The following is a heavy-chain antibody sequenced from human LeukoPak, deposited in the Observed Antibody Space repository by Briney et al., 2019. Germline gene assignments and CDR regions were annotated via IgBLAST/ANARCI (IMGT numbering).Heavy chain of an antibody. Sequence: PSETLSLTCTVSGGSISSHYWSWIRQPPGKGLEWIGYIHYSGSTNYNPSLKSRVTILLDTSKTQFSLRLSSVTAADTAVYYCARRDGSAWYYFDDWGQGTLVTVSS. V-gene: IGHV4-59*11. D-gene: IGHD6-19*01. CDR3: ARRDGSAWYYFDD. CDR2: IHYSGST. J-gene: IGHJ4*02. CDR1: GGSISSHY.